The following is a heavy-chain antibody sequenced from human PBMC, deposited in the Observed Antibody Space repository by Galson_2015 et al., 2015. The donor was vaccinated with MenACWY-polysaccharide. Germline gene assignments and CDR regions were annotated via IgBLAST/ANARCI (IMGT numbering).Heavy chain of an antibody. Sequence: SLRLSCAASGFTFSNSAMAWVRQAPGKGLEWVSVITGTSRTTYYADSVKGRFTISRGNSKNTLYLQMNSLRAEDTALYYCAKEAKYCGGDCSGYFDSWGQGTLVPVSS. J-gene: IGHJ4*02. D-gene: IGHD2-21*02. V-gene: IGHV3-23*01. CDR2: ITGTSRTT. CDR3: AKEAKYCGGDCSGYFDS. CDR1: GFTFSNSA.